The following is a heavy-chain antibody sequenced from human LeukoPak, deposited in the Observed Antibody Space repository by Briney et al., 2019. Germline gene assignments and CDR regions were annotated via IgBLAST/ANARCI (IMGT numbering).Heavy chain of an antibody. CDR3: ARAYASSFDY. CDR1: GFTFSSYG. Sequence: GGSLRLSCAASGFTFSSYGMHWVRQAPGKGLEWVAFIRYDGSDKYYADSVKGRFTISRDNPKNTLYLQMNSLRAEDTAVYYCARAYASSFDYWGQGTLVTVSS. D-gene: IGHD5-12*01. J-gene: IGHJ4*02. CDR2: IRYDGSDK. V-gene: IGHV3-30*02.